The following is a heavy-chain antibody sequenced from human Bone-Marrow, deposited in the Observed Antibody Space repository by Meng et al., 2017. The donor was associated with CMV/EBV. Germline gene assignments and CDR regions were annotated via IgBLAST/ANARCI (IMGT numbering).Heavy chain of an antibody. CDR2: IGWSSGSV. J-gene: IGHJ4*02. Sequence: SLKISCAVSGFTFSSYTMHWVRQAPGKGLEWVSGIGWSSGSVGYADSVKGRFTISRDNAKKSLYLEMNSLRPEDTALYYCAKDMFGSGSYYLDCWGRGTLVTVSS. D-gene: IGHD3-10*01. V-gene: IGHV3-9*01. CDR1: GFTFSSYT. CDR3: AKDMFGSGSYYLDC.